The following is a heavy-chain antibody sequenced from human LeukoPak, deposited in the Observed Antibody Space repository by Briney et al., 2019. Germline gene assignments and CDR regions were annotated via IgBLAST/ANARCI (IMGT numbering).Heavy chain of an antibody. Sequence: PSETLSLTCTVSGGSISSYYWSWIRQPPGKGLEWIGYIYYSGSTNYNPSLKSRVTISVDTSKNQFSLKLNSVTAADTAVYYCARAHSNSWYFDYWGQGTLVTVSS. D-gene: IGHD6-13*01. J-gene: IGHJ4*02. CDR2: IYYSGST. CDR3: ARAHSNSWYFDY. V-gene: IGHV4-59*01. CDR1: GGSISSYY.